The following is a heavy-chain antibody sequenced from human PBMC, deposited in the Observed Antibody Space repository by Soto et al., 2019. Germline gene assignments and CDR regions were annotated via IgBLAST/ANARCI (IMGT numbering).Heavy chain of an antibody. D-gene: IGHD2-15*01. Sequence: GGSLRLSCAACGFTFSSYAMGWVRQGPGKGLEWVAVVSIGGSTHYADSVRGRFTISRDNSKNTLSLQMNSLTAEDTAVYFCAKRRGAGGHFDYWGQGALVTVSS. V-gene: IGHV3-23*01. CDR2: VSIGGST. J-gene: IGHJ4*02. CDR1: GFTFSSYA. CDR3: AKRRGAGGHFDY.